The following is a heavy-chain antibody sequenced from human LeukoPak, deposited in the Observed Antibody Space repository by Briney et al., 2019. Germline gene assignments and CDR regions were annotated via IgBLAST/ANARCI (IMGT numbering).Heavy chain of an antibody. V-gene: IGHV4-59*12. CDR3: AKGPNWNDAQHAFDI. D-gene: IGHD1-1*01. CDR1: GGSISSYY. J-gene: IGHJ3*02. Sequence: PSETLSLTCTVSGGSISSYYWSWIRQPPGKGLEWIGYIYYSGSTNYNPSLKSRVTMSVDTSKNQFSLKLTVTAADTAVYYCAKGPNWNDAQHAFDIWGQGTMVTVSS. CDR2: IYYSGST.